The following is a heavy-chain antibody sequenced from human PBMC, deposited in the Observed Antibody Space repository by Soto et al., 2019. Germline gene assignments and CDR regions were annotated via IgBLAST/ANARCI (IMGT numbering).Heavy chain of an antibody. V-gene: IGHV4-59*01. Sequence: SETLCLTCTVSGGSISGYYWSWIRQPPGKGLEWIGYIYYSGSTNYNPSLKSRVTISVDTSKNQFSLKLSSVTAADTAVYYCAGDYGGNDFDYWGQGTLVPSPQ. D-gene: IGHD4-17*01. CDR3: AGDYGGNDFDY. CDR2: IYYSGST. J-gene: IGHJ4*02. CDR1: GGSISGYY.